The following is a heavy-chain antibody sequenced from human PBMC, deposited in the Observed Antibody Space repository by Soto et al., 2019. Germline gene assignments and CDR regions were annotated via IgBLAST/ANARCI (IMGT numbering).Heavy chain of an antibody. V-gene: IGHV6-1*01. CDR3: ARVYDTPGDIVVVVAALGDWFDP. CDR1: GDSVSSNSAA. Sequence: PSQTLSLTCAISGDSVSSNSAAWNWIRQSPSRGLKWLGRTYYRSKWYNDYAVSVKSRITINPDTSKNQFSLQLNSVTPEDTAVYYCARVYDTPGDIVVVVAALGDWFDPWGQGTLVTVSS. CDR2: TYYRSKWYN. D-gene: IGHD2-15*01. J-gene: IGHJ5*02.